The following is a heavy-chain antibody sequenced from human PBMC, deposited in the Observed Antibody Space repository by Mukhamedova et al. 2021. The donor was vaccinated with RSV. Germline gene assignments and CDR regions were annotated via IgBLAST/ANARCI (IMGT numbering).Heavy chain of an antibody. J-gene: IGHJ3*02. Sequence: LQAPGQGLEWMGGIIPIFGTANYAQKFQGRVTITADESTSTAYMELSSLRSEDTAVYYCARSAHNYYDSSGPDAFDIWGQGTMVNV. V-gene: IGHV1-69*01. D-gene: IGHD3-22*01. CDR2: IIPIFGTA. CDR3: ARSAHNYYDSSGPDAFDI.